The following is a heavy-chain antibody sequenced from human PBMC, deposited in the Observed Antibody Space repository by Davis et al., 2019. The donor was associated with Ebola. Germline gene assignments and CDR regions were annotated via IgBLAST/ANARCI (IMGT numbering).Heavy chain of an antibody. CDR2: IYSGGST. Sequence: GESLKISCAASGFTVSSNYMSWVRQAPGKGLEWVSVIYSGGSTYYADSVKGRFTISRDNSKNTLYLQMNSLRAEDTAVYYCARDLHYYYYGMDVWGQGTTVTVSS. D-gene: IGHD5/OR15-5a*01. V-gene: IGHV3-53*05. CDR1: GFTVSSNY. J-gene: IGHJ6*02. CDR3: ARDLHYYYYGMDV.